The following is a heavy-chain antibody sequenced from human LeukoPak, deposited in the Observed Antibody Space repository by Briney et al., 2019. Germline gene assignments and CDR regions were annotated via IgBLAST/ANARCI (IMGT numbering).Heavy chain of an antibody. Sequence: ASVKVPCKTSGYTLSNCGISWVRQAPGQGLEWLAWINVGNGDRNFAQNFQGRVTVTADTSTSTAYMELRSLRSDDTAVYYCAKDCNWNVDHWGQGTLVTVSS. CDR1: GYTLSNCG. CDR3: AKDCNWNVDH. D-gene: IGHD1-20*01. V-gene: IGHV1-18*01. CDR2: INVGNGDR. J-gene: IGHJ4*02.